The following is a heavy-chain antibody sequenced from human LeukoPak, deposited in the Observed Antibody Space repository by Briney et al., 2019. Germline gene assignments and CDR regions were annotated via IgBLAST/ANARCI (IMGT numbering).Heavy chain of an antibody. CDR2: INHSGST. CDR3: ARGQIDDFWSGYYLYYYYYMDV. D-gene: IGHD3-3*01. CDR1: GGSFSGYY. V-gene: IGHV4-34*01. J-gene: IGHJ6*03. Sequence: SETLSLTCAVYGGSFSGYYWRWLRQPPGKGLEWFGEINHSGSTNYNPSLKSRGTISVDTSKNQFSLKLSSVTAADTAVYYCARGQIDDFWSGYYLYYYYYMDVWGKGTTVTVSS.